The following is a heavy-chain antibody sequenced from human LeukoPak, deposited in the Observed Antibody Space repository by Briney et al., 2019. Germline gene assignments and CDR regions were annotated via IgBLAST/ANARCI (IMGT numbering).Heavy chain of an antibody. CDR2: INPNSGGT. CDR1: GYTFTGYY. J-gene: IGHJ3*02. D-gene: IGHD1-26*01. CDR3: ARGSGSYAAFDI. V-gene: IGHV1-2*06. Sequence: VASVSVSCKASGYTFTGYYMHWVRQAPGQGLEWMGRINPNSGGTNYAQKFQGRVTMTRDTSISTAYMELSRLRSDDTAVYYCARGSGSYAAFDIWGQGTMVTVSS.